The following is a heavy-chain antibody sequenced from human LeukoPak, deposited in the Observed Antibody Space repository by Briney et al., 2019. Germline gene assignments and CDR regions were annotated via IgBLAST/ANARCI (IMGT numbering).Heavy chain of an antibody. CDR1: GGSISSGSYY. CDR2: IYTSGST. D-gene: IGHD6-13*01. CDR3: ARDLISGGKKQQPLGY. J-gene: IGHJ4*02. Sequence: PSETLSLTCTVSGGSISSGSYYWSWIRQPAGKGLEWIGRIYTSGSTNYNPSLKSRVTISVDTSKNQFSLKLSSVTAADTAVYYCARDLISGGKKQQPLGYWGQGTLVTVSS. V-gene: IGHV4-61*02.